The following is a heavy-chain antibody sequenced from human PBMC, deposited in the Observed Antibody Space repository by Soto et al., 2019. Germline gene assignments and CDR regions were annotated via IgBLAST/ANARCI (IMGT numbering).Heavy chain of an antibody. V-gene: IGHV3-20*04. D-gene: IGHD6-19*01. J-gene: IGHJ4*02. CDR1: GFTFDDYG. CDR3: ARLYSSGWYGPGRY. CDR2: INWNGGST. Sequence: EVQLVESGGGVVRPGGSLRLSCAASGFTFDDYGMSWVRQAPGKGLEWVSGINWNGGSTGYADSVKGRFTISRDNAKNSLSMQMNSLRAEDTALYYCARLYSSGWYGPGRYWGQGTLVTVSS.